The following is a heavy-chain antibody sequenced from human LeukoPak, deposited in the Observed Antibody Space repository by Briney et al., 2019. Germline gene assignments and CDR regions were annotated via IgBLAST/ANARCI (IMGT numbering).Heavy chain of an antibody. V-gene: IGHV4-59*01. CDR1: GGSISSYY. D-gene: IGHD2-21*01. Sequence: SETPSLTCTVSGGSISSYYWSWIRQPPGKGLEWIGYIYYSGSTNYNPSLKSRVTISVDTSKNQFSLKLSSVTAADTAVYYCARDQGEGVDYWGQGTLVTVSS. CDR2: IYYSGST. J-gene: IGHJ4*02. CDR3: ARDQGEGVDY.